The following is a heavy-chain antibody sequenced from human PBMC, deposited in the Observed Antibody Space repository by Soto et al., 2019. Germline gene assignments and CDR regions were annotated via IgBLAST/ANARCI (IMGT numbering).Heavy chain of an antibody. CDR1: SGSISSSNW. V-gene: IGHV4-4*02. CDR2: IYHSGST. J-gene: IGHJ3*02. D-gene: IGHD2-15*01. Sequence: QVQLQESGPGLVKPSGTLSLTCAVSSGSISSSNWWSWVRQPPGKGLEWIGEIYHSGSTNYNPSLKSRVTISVDKSKNQFSLKLSSVTAAYTAVYYCAREAPSTLVVAATVGAFDIWGQGTMVTVSS. CDR3: AREAPSTLVVAATVGAFDI.